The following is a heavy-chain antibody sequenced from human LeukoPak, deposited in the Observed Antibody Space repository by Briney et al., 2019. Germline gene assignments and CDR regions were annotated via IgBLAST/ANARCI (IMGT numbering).Heavy chain of an antibody. CDR2: IYYSGST. J-gene: IGHJ6*04. Sequence: SQTLSLTCTVSGGSISSGGYYWSWIRQHPGKGLEWIGYIYYSGSTYYNPSLKSRVTLSVDTSKNQFSLKLSSVTAADTAVYYCARDGGSQTNYYYYGMDVWGKGTTVTVSS. V-gene: IGHV4-31*03. D-gene: IGHD2-15*01. CDR3: ARDGGSQTNYYYYGMDV. CDR1: GGSISSGGYY.